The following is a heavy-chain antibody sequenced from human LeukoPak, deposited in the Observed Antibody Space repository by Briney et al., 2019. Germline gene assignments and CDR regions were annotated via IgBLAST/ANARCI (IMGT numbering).Heavy chain of an antibody. CDR3: AKDSGGLLWFGELPDRNWFDP. Sequence: PGGSLRLSCAASGFTFSSYAMSWVRQAPGKGLEWVSAISGSGGSTYYADSVKGRFTISRDNSKNTLYLQMNSLRAEDTAVYYCAKDSGGLLWFGELPDRNWFDPWGQGTLVTVSS. CDR2: ISGSGGST. D-gene: IGHD3-10*01. V-gene: IGHV3-23*01. CDR1: GFTFSSYA. J-gene: IGHJ5*02.